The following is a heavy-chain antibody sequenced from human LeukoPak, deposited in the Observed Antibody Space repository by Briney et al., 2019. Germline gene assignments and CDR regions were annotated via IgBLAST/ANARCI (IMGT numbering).Heavy chain of an antibody. CDR3: ARPDTQNDGQY. J-gene: IGHJ4*02. CDR1: GFTFSSYA. V-gene: IGHV3-30-3*01. Sequence: GGSLRLSCAASGFTFSSYAMHWVRQAPGKGLEWVAVISYDGSNKYYADSVKGRFTISRDNSKNTLYLQMNSLRAEDTAVYYCARPDTQNDGQYWGQGTLVTVSS. CDR2: ISYDGSNK. D-gene: IGHD1-1*01.